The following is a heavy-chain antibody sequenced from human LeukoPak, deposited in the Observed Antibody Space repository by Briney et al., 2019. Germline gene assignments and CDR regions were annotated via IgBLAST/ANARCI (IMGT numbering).Heavy chain of an antibody. CDR1: GFTFSSYS. V-gene: IGHV3-21*01. D-gene: IGHD3-22*01. CDR3: ARDRNKGYYDSSGLDY. CDR2: ISSSSYR. J-gene: IGHJ4*02. Sequence: GGSLRLSCAASGFTFSSYSMNWVRQAPGKGLEWVSSISSSSYRYYADSVKGRFTISRDNAKNSLYLQMNSLRAEDTAVYYCARDRNKGYYDSSGLDYWGQGTLVTVSS.